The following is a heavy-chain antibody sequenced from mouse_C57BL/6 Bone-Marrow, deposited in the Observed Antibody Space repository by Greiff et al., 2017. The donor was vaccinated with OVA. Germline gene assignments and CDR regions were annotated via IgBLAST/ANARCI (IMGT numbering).Heavy chain of an antibody. V-gene: IGHV1-69*01. J-gene: IGHJ4*01. CDR3: ARGGVYYAMDY. Sequence: QVQLQQPGAELVMPGASVKLSCKASGYTFTSYWMHWVKQRPGQGLEWIGEIDPSDSYTNYNQKFKGKSTLTVDKSSSTAYMQLSSLTSEDSAVYYGARGGVYYAMDYGGQGTSVTVTS. CDR1: GYTFTSYW. CDR2: IDPSDSYT.